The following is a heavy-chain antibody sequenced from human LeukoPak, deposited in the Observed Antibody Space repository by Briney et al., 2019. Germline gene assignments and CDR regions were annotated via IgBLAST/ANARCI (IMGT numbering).Heavy chain of an antibody. J-gene: IGHJ4*02. D-gene: IGHD1-26*01. CDR3: ARLSIVGATNFDY. CDR2: IYYSGST. Sequence: SETQSLTCTVSGASITSYYWSWSRQPPGKGLEWIGYIYYSGSTTYKPSLKSRVTISVDTSKNQFSLKLSSVTAADTAVYYCARLSIVGATNFDYWGQGTLVTVSS. V-gene: IGHV4-59*08. CDR1: GASITSYY.